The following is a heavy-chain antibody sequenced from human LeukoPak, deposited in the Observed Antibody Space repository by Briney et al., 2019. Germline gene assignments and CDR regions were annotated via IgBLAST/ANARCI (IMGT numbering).Heavy chain of an antibody. CDR1: GGSISSSSYY. V-gene: IGHV4-39*01. J-gene: IGHJ3*02. CDR3: ARLGELRTFDI. Sequence: PSETLSLTCTVSGGSISSSSYYWGWIRQPPGKGLEWIGSIYYSGSTYYNPSLKSRVTISVDTSRNQFSLKLSSVTAADTAVYYCARLGELRTFDIWGQGTMVTVSS. D-gene: IGHD1-26*01. CDR2: IYYSGST.